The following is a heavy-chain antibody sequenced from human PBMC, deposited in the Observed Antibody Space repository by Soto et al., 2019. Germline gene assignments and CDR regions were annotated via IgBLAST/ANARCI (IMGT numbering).Heavy chain of an antibody. CDR2: ISAYNGNT. J-gene: IGHJ6*02. Sequence: ASVKVSCKASGYTFTSYGISWVRQAPGQGLEWTGWISAYNGNTNYAQKLQGRVTMTTDTSTSTAYMELRSLRSDDTAVYYCARDLDYYDFWSGTIYYYYGMDVWGQGTTVTVSS. CDR1: GYTFTSYG. D-gene: IGHD3-3*01. V-gene: IGHV1-18*01. CDR3: ARDLDYYDFWSGTIYYYYGMDV.